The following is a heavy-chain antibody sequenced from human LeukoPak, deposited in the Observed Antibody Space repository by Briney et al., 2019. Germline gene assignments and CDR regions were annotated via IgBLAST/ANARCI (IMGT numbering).Heavy chain of an antibody. CDR3: ARHPPEGGDYGPYFDY. V-gene: IGHV5-51*01. CDR1: GYSFTSYW. CDR2: IYPGDSDT. Sequence: GESLKISCKGSGYSFTSYWIGWVRQMPGKGLEWMGIIYPGDSDTRYSPSFQGQVTISADKSISTAYLQWSSLKASDTAIYYCARHPPEGGDYGPYFDYWGQGTLVTVSS. D-gene: IGHD4/OR15-4a*01. J-gene: IGHJ4*02.